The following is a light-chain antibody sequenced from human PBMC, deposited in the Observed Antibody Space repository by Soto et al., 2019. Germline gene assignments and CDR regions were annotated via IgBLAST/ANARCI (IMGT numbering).Light chain of an antibody. CDR2: DVN. Sequence: SALTQPASVYGSPGQSITISRNRTSSDIGAYNFVSWYQQHPGKAPKLMLYDVNIRPSGVSNRFSGSKSGNTASLTISGLQAEDEADYYCTSWTTSTTMIFGGGTKVTVL. CDR3: TSWTTSTTMI. CDR1: SSDIGAYNF. V-gene: IGLV2-14*03. J-gene: IGLJ2*01.